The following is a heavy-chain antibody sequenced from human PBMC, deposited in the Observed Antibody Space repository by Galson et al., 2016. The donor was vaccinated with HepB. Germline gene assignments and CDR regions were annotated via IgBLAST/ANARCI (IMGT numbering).Heavy chain of an antibody. CDR1: GFSFSIYS. D-gene: IGHD2-21*01. J-gene: IGHJ4*02. V-gene: IGHV3-21*05. CDR2: VSRRGGDT. CDR3: ARDTAYGFDY. Sequence: SLRLSCAASGFSFSIYSMNWVRQAPGKGLEWVSYVSRRGGDTYYADSVRGRFTMSRDNAKNSLDLHMNSLRDEDTAVYYCARDTAYGFDYWGQGTLVTVSA.